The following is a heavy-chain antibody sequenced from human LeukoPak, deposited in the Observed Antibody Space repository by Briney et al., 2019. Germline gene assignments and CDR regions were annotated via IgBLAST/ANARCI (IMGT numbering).Heavy chain of an antibody. CDR2: IHIYENRK. V-gene: IGHV3-74*01. D-gene: IGHD6-19*01. CDR3: VRGSSDWNGMDV. J-gene: IGHJ6*02. CDR1: GFTFSNHW. Sequence: PGGSLRLSCAASGFTFSNHWMHWGRQVPGKGLVSVSRIHIYENRKTYADSVKGRFTISRDNAKYTLYLQMNSLRVEDTAVYYCVRGSSDWNGMDVWGQGTTVTVSS.